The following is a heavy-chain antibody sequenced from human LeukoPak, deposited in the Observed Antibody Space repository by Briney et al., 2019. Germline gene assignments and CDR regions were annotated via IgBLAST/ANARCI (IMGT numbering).Heavy chain of an antibody. CDR1: GYSFTNYG. CDR2: ISAHNGKT. J-gene: IGHJ3*02. V-gene: IGHV1-18*04. CDR3: ARDSMAVVTIHDAFEI. D-gene: IGHD2/OR15-2a*01. Sequence: ASVKVSCKASGYSFTNYGVSWVRQAPGQGLEWLGWISAHNGKTDFSPRFHGRLILTTDTSTSTSYMELSSLRPDDTAVYFCARDSMAVVTIHDAFEIWGQGTRVTVSS.